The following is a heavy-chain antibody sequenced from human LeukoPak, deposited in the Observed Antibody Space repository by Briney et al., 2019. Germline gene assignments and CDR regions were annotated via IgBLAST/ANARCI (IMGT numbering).Heavy chain of an antibody. D-gene: IGHD3-3*01. J-gene: IGHJ6*02. CDR2: IKQDGSEK. CDR3: AREASPPYYDFWSGYYRKELDYYYYGMDV. Sequence: GGSLRLSCVASGFTFSSYWMSWVRQAPGKGLEWEANIKQDGSEKYYVDSVKGRFTISRDNAKNSLYLQMNSLRAEDTAVYYCAREASPPYYDFWSGYYRKELDYYYYGMDVWGQGTTVTVSS. CDR1: GFTFSSYW. V-gene: IGHV3-7*03.